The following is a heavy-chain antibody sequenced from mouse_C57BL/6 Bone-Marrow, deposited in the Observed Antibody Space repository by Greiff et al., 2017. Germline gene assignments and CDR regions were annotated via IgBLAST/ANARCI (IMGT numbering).Heavy chain of an antibody. V-gene: IGHV1-42*01. Sequence: EVQLQQSGPELVKPGASVKISCKASGYSFTGYYMNWVKQSPEKSLEWIGEINPSTGGTTYNQKFKAKATLTVDKSSSTAYMQLKSLSSEDSAVYYCARYYYGSTFFDHWGQSTTLTVPS. CDR3: ARYYYGSTFFDH. J-gene: IGHJ2*01. CDR2: INPSTGGT. D-gene: IGHD1-1*01. CDR1: GYSFTGYY.